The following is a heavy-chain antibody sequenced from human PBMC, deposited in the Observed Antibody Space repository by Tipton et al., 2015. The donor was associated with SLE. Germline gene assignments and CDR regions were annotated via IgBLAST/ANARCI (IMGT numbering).Heavy chain of an antibody. CDR3: AKDRCSSTSCYAPGDMDV. J-gene: IGHJ6*02. D-gene: IGHD2-2*01. Sequence: SLRLSCAASGFTFSSYWMSWVRQAPGKGLEWVANIKQDGSEKYYVDSVKGRFTISKDNSMNTLYLQMNSLRAEDTAIYYCAKDRCSSTSCYAPGDMDVWGQGTTVTVSS. CDR1: GFTFSSYW. CDR2: IKQDGSEK. V-gene: IGHV3-7*03.